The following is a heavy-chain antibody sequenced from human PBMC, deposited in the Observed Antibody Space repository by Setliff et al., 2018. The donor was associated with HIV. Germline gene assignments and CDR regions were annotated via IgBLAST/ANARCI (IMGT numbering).Heavy chain of an antibody. J-gene: IGHJ3*02. CDR1: GFTFSDYT. CDR2: ISYNGGTT. Sequence: GGSLRLSCAASGFTFSDYTMSWVRQAPGKGLEWVSSISYNGGTTYYADSVKGRFTISRDNFKNTLYLQMDSLRAEDTAVYYCARGQAFDIWGQGTMVTVSS. CDR3: ARGQAFDI. V-gene: IGHV3-23*01.